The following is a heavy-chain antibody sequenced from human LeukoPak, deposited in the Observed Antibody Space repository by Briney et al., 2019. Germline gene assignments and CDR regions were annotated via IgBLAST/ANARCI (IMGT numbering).Heavy chain of an antibody. D-gene: IGHD6-19*01. CDR1: GGSISSTIYY. J-gene: IGHJ4*02. Sequence: SETLSLTCTVSGGSISSTIYYWGWLRRPPGKGLEWIGTIYYSGSTYYNPSLKSRLTISVDTSKNQFSLELTSVTAADTSVYYCAAAGYSSGWNVFDFWGQGTLVTASS. V-gene: IGHV4-39*01. CDR3: AAAGYSSGWNVFDF. CDR2: IYYSGST.